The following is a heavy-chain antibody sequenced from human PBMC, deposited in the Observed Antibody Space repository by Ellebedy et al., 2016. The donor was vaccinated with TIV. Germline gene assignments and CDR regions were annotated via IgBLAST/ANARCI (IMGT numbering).Heavy chain of an antibody. D-gene: IGHD3-22*01. Sequence: GESLKISCAASGFTFSSYWMNWVRQAPGKGLEWVANIKQDGSEKYYVDSVKGRFTILRDNAKNSLYLQINNLRAEDTAVYYCARDRWYTDSSGHYYYYGMDVWGQGTTVTVSS. V-gene: IGHV3-7*03. J-gene: IGHJ6*02. CDR2: IKQDGSEK. CDR1: GFTFSSYW. CDR3: ARDRWYTDSSGHYYYYGMDV.